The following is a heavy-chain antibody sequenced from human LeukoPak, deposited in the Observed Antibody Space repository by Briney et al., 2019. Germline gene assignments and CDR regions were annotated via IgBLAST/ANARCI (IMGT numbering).Heavy chain of an antibody. D-gene: IGHD3-3*01. J-gene: IGHJ4*02. Sequence: GSLRLSCAASGFTFSSYAMHWVRQAPGKGLEWVAVISYDGSNKYYADSVKGRFTISRDNSKNTLYLQMNSLRAEDTAVYYCARDSLLYYDFWSGCAADYWGQGTLVTVSS. CDR2: ISYDGSNK. CDR1: GFTFSSYA. V-gene: IGHV3-30-3*01. CDR3: ARDSLLYYDFWSGCAADY.